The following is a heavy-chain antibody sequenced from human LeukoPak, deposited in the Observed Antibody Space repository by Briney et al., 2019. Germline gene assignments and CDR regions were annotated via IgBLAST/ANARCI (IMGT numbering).Heavy chain of an antibody. D-gene: IGHD2-15*01. CDR3: ARGEKGSPLFDY. Sequence: ASVKVSCKASGYTFTSYDINWVRQATGQGLEWMGWMNPNSGNTGYAQKFQGRVTMTRNTSISTAYMELSSLRSEDTAVYYCARGEKGSPLFDYWGQGTLVTVSS. CDR2: MNPNSGNT. J-gene: IGHJ4*02. CDR1: GYTFTSYD. V-gene: IGHV1-8*01.